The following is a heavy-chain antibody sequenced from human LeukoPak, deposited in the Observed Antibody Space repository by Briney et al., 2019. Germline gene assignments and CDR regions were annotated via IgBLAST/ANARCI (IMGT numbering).Heavy chain of an antibody. CDR1: GDSVSSNSAA. D-gene: IGHD6-19*01. CDR2: TYYRSRWHN. V-gene: IGHV6-1*01. CDR3: ARVTEKQYLPFDS. Sequence: SQTLSLTCAISGDSVSSNSAAWNWIRQSPSRGLEWLGRTYYRSRWHNEYALSVKSRISINPDTSKNQFSLQLNSVTPEDTAVYYCARVTEKQYLPFDSWGQGTLVTVSS. J-gene: IGHJ4*02.